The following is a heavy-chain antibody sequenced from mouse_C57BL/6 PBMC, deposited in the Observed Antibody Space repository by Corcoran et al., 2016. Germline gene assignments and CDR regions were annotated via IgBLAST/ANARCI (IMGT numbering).Heavy chain of an antibody. CDR3: ARRAAQGFRFAY. J-gene: IGHJ3*01. D-gene: IGHD3-2*02. CDR2: INPNNGGT. CDR1: GYTFTDYN. V-gene: IGHV1-18*01. Sequence: EVQLQQSGPELVKPGASVKIPCKASGYTFTDYNMDWVKQSHGKSLEWIGDINPNNGGTIYNQKFKGKATLTVDKSSSTAYMELRSLTSEDTAVYYCARRAAQGFRFAYWGQGTLVTVSA.